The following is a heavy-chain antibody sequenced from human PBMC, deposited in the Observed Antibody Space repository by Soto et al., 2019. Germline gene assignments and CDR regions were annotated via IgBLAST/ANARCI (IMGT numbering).Heavy chain of an antibody. D-gene: IGHD3-9*01. CDR1: GGSLSSSY. CDR3: ARLFPYYDFLTGSQMFAFAI. V-gene: IGHV4-59*01. CDR2: IYYTGST. J-gene: IGHJ3*02. Sequence: ASEALSHTCTGSGGSLSSSYWSWIRQSPGKGLEWIGYIYYTGSTNYNPSLKGRVTISVDTSKKQFSLKLTSVTAADTAVFFCARLFPYYDFLTGSQMFAFAIWAQGTMVTVSS.